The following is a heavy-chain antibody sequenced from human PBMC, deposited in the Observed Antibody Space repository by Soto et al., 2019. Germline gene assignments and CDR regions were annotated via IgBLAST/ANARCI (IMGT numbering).Heavy chain of an antibody. D-gene: IGHD3-22*01. CDR3: ARASSGYHP. J-gene: IGHJ5*02. CDR2: FSSTGST. V-gene: IGHV4-4*08. Sequence: SETLSLTCAVYGGSFSGYYWNWIRQSPGKGLEWIVSFSSTGSTVYNPSLGSRVTISLDTSKNQFSLILNSVTAADTAVYYCARASSGYHPWGQGTLVTVSS. CDR1: GGSFSGYY.